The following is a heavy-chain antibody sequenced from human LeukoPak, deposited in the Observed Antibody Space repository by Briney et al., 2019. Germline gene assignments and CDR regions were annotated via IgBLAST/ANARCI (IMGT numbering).Heavy chain of an antibody. Sequence: SETLSLTCTVSGGSISSSSYYWGWIRQPPGKGLEWIGSIYYSGSTYYNPSLKSRVTISVDKSKNQFSLKLSSVTAADTAVYYCARVRRYCSGGSCSIFDYWGQGTLVTVSS. D-gene: IGHD2-15*01. CDR3: ARVRRYCSGGSCSIFDY. CDR1: GGSISSSSYY. J-gene: IGHJ4*02. CDR2: IYYSGST. V-gene: IGHV4-39*07.